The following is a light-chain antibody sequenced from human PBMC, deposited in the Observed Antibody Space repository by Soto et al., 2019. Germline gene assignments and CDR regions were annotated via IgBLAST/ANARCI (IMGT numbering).Light chain of an antibody. CDR1: QSISSN. Sequence: EIVMTQSPVTLSVSPGERATLSCRASQSISSNLAWHQQKPGQAPRLLIYDASNRATGIPARFSGSGSGTDFTLTISSLEPEDFAVYYCQQRSNWPPITFGQGTRLEIK. V-gene: IGKV3-11*01. CDR3: QQRSNWPPIT. CDR2: DAS. J-gene: IGKJ5*01.